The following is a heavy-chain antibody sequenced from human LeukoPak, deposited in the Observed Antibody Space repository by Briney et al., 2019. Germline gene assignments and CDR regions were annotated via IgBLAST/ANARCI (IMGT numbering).Heavy chain of an antibody. CDR2: ISSSSSTI. CDR1: RFTFSSYS. Sequence: GGSLRLSCAASRFTFSSYSMNWVRQAPGKGLEWVSYISSSSSTIYYADSVKGRFTISRDNAKNSLYLQMDSLRAEDTAVYYCARGEDMGYWGQGTLVTDSS. V-gene: IGHV3-48*01. J-gene: IGHJ4*02. D-gene: IGHD1-26*01. CDR3: ARGEDMGY.